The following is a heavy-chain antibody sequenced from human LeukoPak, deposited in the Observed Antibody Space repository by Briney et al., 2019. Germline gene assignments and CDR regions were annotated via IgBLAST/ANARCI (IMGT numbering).Heavy chain of an antibody. J-gene: IGHJ4*02. V-gene: IGHV3-7*03. D-gene: IGHD1-26*01. CDR2: IKEDGSEK. Sequence: GGSLRLSCAASGLTFSNYWMTWVRQAPGKGLEWVADIKEDGSEKYYVDSVKGRFTISRDNAKNTLYVQMNSLRDEDTAVYYCAKDQRWESPHYLDSWGQGTLVTVSS. CDR1: GLTFSNYW. CDR3: AKDQRWESPHYLDS.